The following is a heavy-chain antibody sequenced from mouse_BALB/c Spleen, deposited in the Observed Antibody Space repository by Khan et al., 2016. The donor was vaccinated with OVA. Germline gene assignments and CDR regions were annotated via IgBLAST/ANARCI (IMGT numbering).Heavy chain of an antibody. CDR2: INPPSGYT. V-gene: IGHV1-7*01. CDR1: GYTFTSYW. CDR3: ARDRIDY. J-gene: IGHJ2*01. Sequence: QVQLQQSGAELAKPGASVKMSCKASGYTFTSYWMHWVKKRPGQGLEWIGYINPPSGYTDYNEKFKDKATLSADKSSSTAYMQLSSLTSEDSADYYCARDRIDYWGQGTTLTVSS.